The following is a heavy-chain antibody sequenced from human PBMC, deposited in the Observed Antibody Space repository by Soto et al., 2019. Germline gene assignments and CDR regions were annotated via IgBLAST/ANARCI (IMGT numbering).Heavy chain of an antibody. CDR3: SRGGSSWQPHEDY. CDR1: GFTFSSYG. V-gene: IGHV1-18*01. CDR2: VSAYNGNT. Sequence: QVQLVQSGAEVKKPGASMTVSCKASGFTFSSYGISWVRQAPGQGLEWMGWVSAYNGNTHYAQKHQGRVTMTTDTSTTTAYMELRSLRSDDTAVYYCSRGGSSWQPHEDYWGQGTLVTVSS. J-gene: IGHJ4*02. D-gene: IGHD6-13*01.